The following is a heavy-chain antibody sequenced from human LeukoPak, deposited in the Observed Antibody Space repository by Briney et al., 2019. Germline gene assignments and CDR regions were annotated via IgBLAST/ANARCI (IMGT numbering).Heavy chain of an antibody. V-gene: IGHV4-61*02. CDR3: ARDHCGGDCYLDY. CDR2: IYTSGST. CDR1: GGSISSGSYY. J-gene: IGHJ4*02. D-gene: IGHD2-21*01. Sequence: PSQTLSLTCTVSGGSISSGSYYWSWIRQPAGKGLEWIGRIYTSGSTNYNPSLKSRVTISVDTSKNQFSLKLSSVTAADTAVYYCARDHCGGDCYLDYWGQGTLVIVSS.